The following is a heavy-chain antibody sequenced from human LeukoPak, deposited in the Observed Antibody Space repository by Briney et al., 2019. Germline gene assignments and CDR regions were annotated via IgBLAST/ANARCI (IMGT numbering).Heavy chain of an antibody. CDR1: GFTFSTYR. Sequence: GSLRLSCAASGFTFSTYRMSWVRQAPGKGLEWVANIKQDGSEKYYVDSVKGRFTISRDNAKNSLYLQMDSLRAEDTAVYYCARDYSSSWFDYWGQGTLVTVSS. V-gene: IGHV3-7*03. CDR2: IKQDGSEK. D-gene: IGHD6-13*01. CDR3: ARDYSSSWFDY. J-gene: IGHJ4*02.